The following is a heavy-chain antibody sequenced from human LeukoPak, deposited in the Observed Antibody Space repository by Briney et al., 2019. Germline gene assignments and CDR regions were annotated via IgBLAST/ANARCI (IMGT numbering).Heavy chain of an antibody. CDR3: ARFQSTVYGDYGDFDY. D-gene: IGHD4-17*01. J-gene: IGHJ4*02. CDR2: IIPIFGTA. V-gene: IGHV1-69*13. Sequence: ASVKVSCKASGGTFSSYAISWVRQAPGQGLEWMGGIIPIFGTANYAQKFQGRVTITADESTSTAYMELSSLRSEDTAVYYCARFQSTVYGDYGDFDYWGQGTLVTVSS. CDR1: GGTFSSYA.